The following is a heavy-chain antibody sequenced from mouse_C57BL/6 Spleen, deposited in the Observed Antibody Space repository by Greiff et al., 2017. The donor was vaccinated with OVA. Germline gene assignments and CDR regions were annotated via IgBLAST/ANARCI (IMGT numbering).Heavy chain of an antibody. CDR2: INPSNGGT. D-gene: IGHD2-3*01. V-gene: IGHV1-53*01. Sequence: QVQLQQSGTELVKPGASVKLSCKASGYTFTSYWMHWVKQRPGQGLEWIGNINPSNGGTNYNEKFKNKATLTVDKSSSTAYMQLSSLTSEDSAVYYCARYLDGYLDYDAMDYWGQGTSVTVSS. J-gene: IGHJ4*01. CDR3: ARYLDGYLDYDAMDY. CDR1: GYTFTSYW.